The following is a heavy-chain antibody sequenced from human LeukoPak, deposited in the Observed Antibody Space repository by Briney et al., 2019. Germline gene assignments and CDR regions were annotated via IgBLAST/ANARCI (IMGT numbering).Heavy chain of an antibody. CDR2: ISSGGDYI. Sequence: PGGSLRLSCEASGFNFSDYSINWVRQAPGKGLEWLSSISSGGDYIYQTDSVKGRFSISRDNTKNSVYLQMNSLRVEDTALYYCARGPHRGGGITELDSWGKGTLSPSPQ. CDR3: ARGPHRGGGITELDS. D-gene: IGHD3-16*01. CDR1: GFNFSDYS. J-gene: IGHJ4*02. V-gene: IGHV3-21*01.